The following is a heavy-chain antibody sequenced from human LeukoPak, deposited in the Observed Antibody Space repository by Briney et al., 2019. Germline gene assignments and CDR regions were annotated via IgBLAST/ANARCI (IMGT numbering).Heavy chain of an antibody. CDR1: GFTFSNYW. CDR3: ARRDIVVVPASILGAFDI. V-gene: IGHV3-7*03. CDR2: IKHDGSER. J-gene: IGHJ3*02. Sequence: PGGSLKLSCAASGFTFSNYWMTWVRQAPGKGLEWVANIKHDGSERYYVDSVKGRFTISRDNAKNSLYLQMNSLRAEDTALYYCARRDIVVVPASILGAFDIWGQGTMVTVSS. D-gene: IGHD2-2*02.